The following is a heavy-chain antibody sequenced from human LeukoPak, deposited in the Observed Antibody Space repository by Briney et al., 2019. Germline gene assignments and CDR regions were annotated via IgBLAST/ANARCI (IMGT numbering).Heavy chain of an antibody. CDR1: GYTLTELS. CDR2: FDPEEGET. Sequence: ASVKVSGKVSGYTLTELSIHWVRQAPGTGLEWMGGFDPEEGETIYAQKFRGRVTMTEDTSTDTAWMELNSLRSEDTALYYCARVQWGYDSRGFYSNWFDPWGQGTLVTVSS. V-gene: IGHV1-24*01. J-gene: IGHJ5*02. D-gene: IGHD3-22*01. CDR3: ARVQWGYDSRGFYSNWFDP.